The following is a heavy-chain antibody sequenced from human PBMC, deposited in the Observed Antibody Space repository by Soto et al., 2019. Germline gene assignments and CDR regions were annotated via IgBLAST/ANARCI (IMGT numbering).Heavy chain of an antibody. Sequence: SETLSLTCTVSGGSINSNNYYWAWIRPPPGKGLAWIASIYYDGSTYYNPSLKSRVTISIDTSKNQFSPRLRSVTAADTAIYYCAKVVVAATRHTDFDSWGQGTLVTVSS. CDR3: AKVVVAATRHTDFDS. D-gene: IGHD2-15*01. CDR1: GGSINSNNYY. J-gene: IGHJ4*02. CDR2: IYYDGST. V-gene: IGHV4-39*01.